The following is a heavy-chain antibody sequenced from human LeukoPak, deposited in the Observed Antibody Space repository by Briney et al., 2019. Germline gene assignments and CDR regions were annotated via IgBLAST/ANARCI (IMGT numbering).Heavy chain of an antibody. D-gene: IGHD3-22*01. CDR1: GGTFSSYA. CDR2: IIPILGIA. J-gene: IGHJ4*02. V-gene: IGHV1-69*04. CDR3: ARGEYYYDSSGYLFDY. Sequence: ASVKVSCKASGGTFSSYAISWVRQAPGQGLEWMGRIIPILGIANYAQKFQGRVTITADKSTSTAYMELSSLRSEDTAVYYCARGEYYYDSSGYLFDYWGQGTLVTVSS.